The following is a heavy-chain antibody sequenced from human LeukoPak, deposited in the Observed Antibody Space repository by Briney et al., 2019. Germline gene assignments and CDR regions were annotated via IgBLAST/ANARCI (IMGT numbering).Heavy chain of an antibody. Sequence: SETLSLTCTASGGSISSYYWSWIRQPPGKGLEWIGYIDYSGSTNYNPSLKSRVTISVDTSKNQFSLKLTSVTAADTAVYYCARDPSSWYYYYMDVWGKGTTVTVSS. CDR1: GGSISSYY. V-gene: IGHV4-59*01. J-gene: IGHJ6*03. CDR2: IDYSGST. CDR3: ARDPSSWYYYYMDV. D-gene: IGHD6-13*01.